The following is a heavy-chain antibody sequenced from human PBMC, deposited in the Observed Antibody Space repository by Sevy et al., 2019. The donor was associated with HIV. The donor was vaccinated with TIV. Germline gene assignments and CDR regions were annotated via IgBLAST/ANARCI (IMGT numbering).Heavy chain of an antibody. CDR2: IYYSGST. D-gene: IGHD6-6*01. Sequence: SETLSLTCTVSDGSISSGGYYWSWIRQHPGKGLEWIGYIYYSGSTYYNPSLKSRVTISVDTSKNQFSLKLSSVTAADTAVYYCARDISSSGGAFDYWGQGTLVTVSS. J-gene: IGHJ4*02. V-gene: IGHV4-31*03. CDR1: DGSISSGGYY. CDR3: ARDISSSGGAFDY.